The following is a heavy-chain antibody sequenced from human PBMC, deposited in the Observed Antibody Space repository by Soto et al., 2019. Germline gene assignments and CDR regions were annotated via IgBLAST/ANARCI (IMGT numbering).Heavy chain of an antibody. CDR2: TYYTSRWYN. Sequence: HSQTLSLTCAISGDSVSNRSAAWNWIRQSPSRGLEWLGRTYYTSRWYNDYAVSVISRITINPDTSKNQFSLQLNSVTPEDTAVYYCARDRSPGSTSWYDCWGRGTLVTVSS. CDR1: GDSVSNRSAA. CDR3: ARDRSPGSTSWYDC. D-gene: IGHD2-2*01. V-gene: IGHV6-1*01. J-gene: IGHJ5*01.